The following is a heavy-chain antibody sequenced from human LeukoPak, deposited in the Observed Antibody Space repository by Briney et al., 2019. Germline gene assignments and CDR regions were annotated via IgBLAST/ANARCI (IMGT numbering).Heavy chain of an antibody. CDR3: AKGPDCSGYPYYFDY. CDR1: GFTFDDYA. Sequence: PGGSLRLSCAASGFTFDDYAMHWVRHAPGKGLEWVSGISWNSGSIGYADSVKGRFTISRDNAKNSLYLQMNSLRAEDTALYYCAKGPDCSGYPYYFDYWGQGTLVTVSS. D-gene: IGHD3-22*01. J-gene: IGHJ4*02. CDR2: ISWNSGSI. V-gene: IGHV3-9*01.